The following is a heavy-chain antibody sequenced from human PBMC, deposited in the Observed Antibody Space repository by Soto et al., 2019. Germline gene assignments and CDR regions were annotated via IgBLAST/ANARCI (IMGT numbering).Heavy chain of an antibody. Sequence: GGSLRLSCAASGFTFSSYVMGWVRQAPGKGLEWVSSGSNRGEYADSVKGRFTIFRDNSKNTLYLQMNSLRAEDTAVYYCSKDYKFRGSQSVTTAFPLDHLGHGTQVTVSS. CDR2: GSNRG. J-gene: IGHJ4*01. CDR1: GFTFSSYV. V-gene: IGHV3-23*01. CDR3: SKDYKFRGSQSVTTAFPLDH. D-gene: IGHD3-22*01.